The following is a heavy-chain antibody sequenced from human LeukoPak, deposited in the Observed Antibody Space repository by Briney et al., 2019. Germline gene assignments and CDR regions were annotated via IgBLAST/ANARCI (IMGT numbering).Heavy chain of an antibody. J-gene: IGHJ3*02. CDR2: IYPGDSDT. CDR1: GSSFSRYW. CDR3: ARHSRAFDI. Sequence: GASLKISCKGSGSSFSRYWIGWVRPMPGKGLEWMGIIYPGDSDTRYSPSFQGQVTISADKSTSTAYLQWSSLKASDTAMFYCARHSRAFDIWGQGTMVTVSS. V-gene: IGHV5-51*01.